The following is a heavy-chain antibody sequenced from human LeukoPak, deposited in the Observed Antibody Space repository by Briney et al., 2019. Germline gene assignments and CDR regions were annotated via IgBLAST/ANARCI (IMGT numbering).Heavy chain of an antibody. CDR1: GFTLSSYG. V-gene: IGHV3-33*01. D-gene: IGHD3-10*01. J-gene: IGHJ4*02. CDR3: ARDLNMVRGVTRLGY. Sequence: GGSLRLSCAASGFTLSSYGMQWVRQAPGKGLEWVAAIWNDGSEKYYADSVKGRFTISRDNAKNSLYLQMDSLGDEDTAVYYCARDLNMVRGVTRLGYWGQGTLVTVSS. CDR2: IWNDGSEK.